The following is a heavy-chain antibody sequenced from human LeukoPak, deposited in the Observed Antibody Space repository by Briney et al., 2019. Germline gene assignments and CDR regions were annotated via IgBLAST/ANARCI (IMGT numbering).Heavy chain of an antibody. CDR3: ARDFLPYYYDSSGPKGGMDV. V-gene: IGHV3-30-3*01. CDR1: GFTFSSYA. Sequence: GGSLRLSCAASGFTFSSYAMHWVRQAPGKGLEWVAVISYDGSNKYYADSVKGRFTISRDNSKNTLYLQMNSLRAEDTAVYYCARDFLPYYYDSSGPKGGMDVWGQGTTVTVSS. CDR2: ISYDGSNK. D-gene: IGHD3-22*01. J-gene: IGHJ6*02.